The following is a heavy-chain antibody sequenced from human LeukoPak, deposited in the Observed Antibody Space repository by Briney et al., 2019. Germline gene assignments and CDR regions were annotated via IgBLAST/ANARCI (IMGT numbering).Heavy chain of an antibody. V-gene: IGHV3-48*03. CDR3: ARILVSSGGYSYGYDF. J-gene: IGHJ4*02. CDR1: GFTFSSYE. D-gene: IGHD5-18*01. Sequence: GGSLRLSCAASGFTFSSYEMNWVRQAPGKGLEWVSYISSSGSTIYYADSVKGRFTMSRDNAKNSLYLQMNSLRAEDTAVYYCARILVSSGGYSYGYDFWGQGALVTVSS. CDR2: ISSSGSTI.